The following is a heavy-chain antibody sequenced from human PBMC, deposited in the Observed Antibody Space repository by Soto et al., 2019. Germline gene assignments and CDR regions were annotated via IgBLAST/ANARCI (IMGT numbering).Heavy chain of an antibody. V-gene: IGHV4-39*02. D-gene: IGHD2-15*01. CDR1: GCSINSNNYY. CDR2: IYYDGST. Sequence: PSETLSLTCTVSGCSINSNNYYWAWIRQPPGKGLAWIASIYYDGSTYYNPSLKSRVSISVDTSKNHFSLKLSSATAADTAVYYCAKVVVAATRHTDFDSWGQGTLVTVSS. J-gene: IGHJ4*02. CDR3: AKVVVAATRHTDFDS.